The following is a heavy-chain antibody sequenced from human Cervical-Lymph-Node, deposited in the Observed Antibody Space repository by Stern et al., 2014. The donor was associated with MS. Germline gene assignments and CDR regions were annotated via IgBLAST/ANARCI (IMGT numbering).Heavy chain of an antibody. J-gene: IGHJ6*02. V-gene: IGHV3-30*18. CDR1: GIIFSRYG. Sequence: VQLEESGGGVVQPGRSLRLSCAASGIIFSRYGMHWVRQAPGKGLEWVAVISYDGSNKYYADSVKGRFTISRDNSKNTLYLQMNSLRGEDTAVYYCAKDSATVTTGDSYGLDVWGQGTTVTVSS. CDR3: AKDSATVTTGDSYGLDV. D-gene: IGHD4-11*01. CDR2: ISYDGSNK.